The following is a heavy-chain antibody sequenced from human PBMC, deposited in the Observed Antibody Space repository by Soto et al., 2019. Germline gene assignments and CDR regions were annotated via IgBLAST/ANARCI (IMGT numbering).Heavy chain of an antibody. D-gene: IGHD2-8*01. J-gene: IGHJ5*02. CDR2: INAGNGNT. V-gene: IGHV1-3*01. CDR1: GYTFTSCA. Sequence: ASVKVSCKASGYTFTSCAMHWVRQAPGQRLEWMGWINAGNGNTKYSQKFQGRVTITRDTSASTAYMELSSLRSEDTAVYYCARDTGYCTNGVCYRGYNWFDPWGQGTLVTVSS. CDR3: ARDTGYCTNGVCYRGYNWFDP.